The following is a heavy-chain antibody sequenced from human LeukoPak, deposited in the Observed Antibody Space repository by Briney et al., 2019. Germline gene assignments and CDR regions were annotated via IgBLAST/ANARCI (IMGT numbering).Heavy chain of an antibody. V-gene: IGHV4-39*01. CDR3: ARLTTAAGTGNDAFDI. CDR2: IYYSGST. D-gene: IGHD6-13*01. Sequence: SETLSVTCTVSGGSISSSSYYWGWIHQPPGKGLEWIGSIYYSGSTYYNPSLKSRVTISVDTSKNQFSLKLSSVTAADTAVYYCARLTTAAGTGNDAFDIWGQGTMVTVSS. CDR1: GGSISSSSYY. J-gene: IGHJ3*02.